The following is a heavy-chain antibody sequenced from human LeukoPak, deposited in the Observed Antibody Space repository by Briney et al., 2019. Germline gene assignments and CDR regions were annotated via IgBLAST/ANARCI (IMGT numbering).Heavy chain of an antibody. V-gene: IGHV3-33*06. CDR2: IWSDGSNK. CDR3: AKFSVAVIAAIATTFDY. Sequence: GRSLRLSCAASGFTFSNYGIHWVRQAPGKGLEWVAVIWSDGSNKYYADSVKGRFTISRDNSKNTLYLQMNSLRAEDTAVYYCAKFSVAVIAAIATTFDYWGQGALVTVSS. J-gene: IGHJ4*02. D-gene: IGHD2-15*01. CDR1: GFTFSNYG.